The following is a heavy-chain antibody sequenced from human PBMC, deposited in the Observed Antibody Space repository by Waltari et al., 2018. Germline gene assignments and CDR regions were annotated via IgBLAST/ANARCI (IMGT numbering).Heavy chain of an antibody. V-gene: IGHV3-23*01. J-gene: IGHJ4*02. CDR3: AKTRSVSGWYDDY. D-gene: IGHD6-19*01. Sequence: EVQLLESGGGLVQPGGSLRLSCAASGFTFSSYAMSWVRQAPGKGLELVSASRGSGGSTDYADSVKGRFTIARDNSKNTLYLQMNSLRAEDTAVYYCAKTRSVSGWYDDYWGQGTLVTVSS. CDR1: GFTFSSYA. CDR2: SRGSGGST.